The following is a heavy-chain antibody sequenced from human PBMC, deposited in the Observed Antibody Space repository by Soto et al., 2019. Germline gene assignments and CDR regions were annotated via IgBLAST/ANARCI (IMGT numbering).Heavy chain of an antibody. CDR3: ARSGSYSVDY. J-gene: IGHJ4*02. V-gene: IGHV3-72*01. CDR2: TRNKANSYTT. Sequence: GGPLRLSCATSGFTFSDHYMDWVRQAPGKGLEWVGRTRNKANSYTTEYAASVKGRFTISRDDSKNSLYLQMNSLKTEDTAVYYCARSGSYSVDYWGQGTLVTVSS. CDR1: GFTFSDHY. D-gene: IGHD1-26*01.